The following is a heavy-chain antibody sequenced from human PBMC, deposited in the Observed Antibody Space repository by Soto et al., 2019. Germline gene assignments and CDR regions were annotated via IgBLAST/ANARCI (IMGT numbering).Heavy chain of an antibody. CDR3: ARSSADSRGGGMDV. CDR1: GGSITSYY. D-gene: IGHD2-2*01. V-gene: IGHV4-59*01. J-gene: IGHJ6*02. CDR2: ISDSGRT. Sequence: PSETLSLTCTVSGGSITSYYWTWIRQPPGQGPEWIGYISDSGRTSYNPSLTSRLTILLDTSKNQISLKLTSVTEADSAVYFCARSSADSRGGGMDVWGQGATVTVSS.